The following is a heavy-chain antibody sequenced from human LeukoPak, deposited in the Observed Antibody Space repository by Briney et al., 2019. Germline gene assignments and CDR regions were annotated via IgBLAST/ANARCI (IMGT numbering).Heavy chain of an antibody. Sequence: PSETLCLTCTVSGGCISSSSYYWGWIRQPPGTGLEWIGSIYYSGSTYYNPSLKSRVSISVDTSKNQFSLKLSSVTAADTAVYYCARHGVGYSNYYYWGQGTLVTVSS. J-gene: IGHJ4*02. D-gene: IGHD4-11*01. CDR2: IYYSGST. V-gene: IGHV4-39*01. CDR3: ARHGVGYSNYYY. CDR1: GGCISSSSYY.